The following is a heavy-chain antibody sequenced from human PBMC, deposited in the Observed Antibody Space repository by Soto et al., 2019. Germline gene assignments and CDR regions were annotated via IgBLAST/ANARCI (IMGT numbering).Heavy chain of an antibody. CDR2: SSSSGSYT. CDR3: ASLENRWGIDH. Sequence: QVQLVESGGGLVKPGGSLRLSCPASGFTFSDYQMSWIRQAPGKGLELVSYSSSSGSYTTYAESVKGRFTISRDNTKNSLYLQMNSLIVEDTAVYYCASLENRWGIDHWGQGTMVTVSS. J-gene: IGHJ4*02. CDR1: GFTFSDYQ. V-gene: IGHV3-11*05. D-gene: IGHD3-16*01.